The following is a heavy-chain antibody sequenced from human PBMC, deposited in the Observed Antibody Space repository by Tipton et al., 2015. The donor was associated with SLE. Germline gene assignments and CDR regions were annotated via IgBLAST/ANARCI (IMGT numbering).Heavy chain of an antibody. CDR3: ARAVEWYFDL. J-gene: IGHJ2*01. V-gene: IGHV3-53*04. Sequence: SLRLSCAASGFTFSSYNMSWVRQAPGKGLEWVSVIYSGGSTYYADSVKGRFTISRHNSKNTLYLQMNSLRAEDTAVYYCARAVEWYFDLWGRGTLVTVSS. CDR1: GFTFSSYN. CDR2: IYSGGST.